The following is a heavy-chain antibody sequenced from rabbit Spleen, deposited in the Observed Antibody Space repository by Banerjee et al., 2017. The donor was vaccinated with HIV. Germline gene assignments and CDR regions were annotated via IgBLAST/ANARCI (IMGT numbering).Heavy chain of an antibody. J-gene: IGHJ4*01. CDR1: GFSFSSNYC. CDR3: ARVGSGYYFSLNL. V-gene: IGHV1S45*01. Sequence: QEQLEESGGDLVKPEGSLTLTCTASGFSFSSNYCVCWVRQAPGKGLEWIACIHVGGSGSTYYASWAKGRFTISKTSSTTVTLQMTSLTAADTATYFCARVGSGYYFSLNLWGPGTLVTVS. D-gene: IGHD1-1*01. CDR2: IHVGGSGST.